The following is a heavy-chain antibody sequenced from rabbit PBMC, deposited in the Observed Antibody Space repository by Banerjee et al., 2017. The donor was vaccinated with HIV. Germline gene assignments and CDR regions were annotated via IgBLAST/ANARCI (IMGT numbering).Heavy chain of an antibody. CDR3: ARNPVHASTL. CDR2: IGTSSGAT. V-gene: IGHV1S45*01. D-gene: IGHD4-2*01. J-gene: IGHJ4*01. Sequence: EESGGGPVKPEGSLTLTCTASGFTLSKYWIYWVRQAPGKGLEWIARIGTSSGATNFASWAKGRVTISKTSSTTVTLQMTSLTAADTATYFCARNPVHASTLWGQGTLVTVS. CDR1: GFTLSKYW.